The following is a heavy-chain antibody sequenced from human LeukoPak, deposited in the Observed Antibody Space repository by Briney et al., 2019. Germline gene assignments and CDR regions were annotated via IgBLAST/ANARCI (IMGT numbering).Heavy chain of an antibody. V-gene: IGHV4-59*01. CDR2: IYYSGST. CDR3: AKDAGPTVTTRLRCFDY. Sequence: SETLSLTCTVSGGSISSYYWSWIRQPPGKGLEWIGYIYYSGSTNYNPSLKSRVTISVDTSKNQFSLKLSSVTAADTAVYYCAKDAGPTVTTRLRCFDYWGQGTLVTVSS. CDR1: GGSISSYY. J-gene: IGHJ4*02. D-gene: IGHD4-11*01.